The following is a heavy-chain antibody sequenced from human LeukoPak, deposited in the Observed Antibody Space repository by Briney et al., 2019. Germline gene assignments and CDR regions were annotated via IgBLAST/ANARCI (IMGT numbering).Heavy chain of an antibody. CDR1: GFTLSTNA. D-gene: IGHD3-3*01. CDR2: ISSSSSAR. Sequence: GGSLRLSCLASGFTLSTNAMNWVRQAPGKGLEWVSYISSSSSARYYADSVKGRFTISRDDARNSLYLQMNSLRAEDTAVYYCARMSGSRLPGYWGQGALVTVSS. CDR3: ARMSGSRLPGY. J-gene: IGHJ4*02. V-gene: IGHV3-48*01.